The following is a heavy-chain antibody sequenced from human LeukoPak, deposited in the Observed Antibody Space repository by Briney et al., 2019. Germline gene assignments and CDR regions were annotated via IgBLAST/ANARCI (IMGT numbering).Heavy chain of an antibody. CDR1: GFIVRSNY. Sequence: SQTLSCAASGFIVRSNYMRWVLQAPAPRLEWVSIIYSGGTTFYADSVKGRFTISRDNSKNTLYLQMNSLRAEDTAVYYCAAVDVDTAFPWGQGTLVTVSS. V-gene: IGHV3-53*01. J-gene: IGHJ5*02. D-gene: IGHD5-18*01. CDR2: IYSGGTT. CDR3: AAVDVDTAFP.